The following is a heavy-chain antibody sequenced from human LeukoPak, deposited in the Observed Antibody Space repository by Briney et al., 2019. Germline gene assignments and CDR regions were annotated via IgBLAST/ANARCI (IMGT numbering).Heavy chain of an antibody. CDR1: GGSVSSGSYY. V-gene: IGHV4-61*01. CDR2: IYYSGST. Sequence: SETLSLTCTVSGGSVSSGSYYWSWLRQPPGTGLEWIGYIYYSGSTNYNPSLKSRVTISVDTSKNQFSLKLSSVTAADTAVYYCARVRVPMIVVVITKSGAFDIWGQGTMVTVSS. D-gene: IGHD3-22*01. J-gene: IGHJ3*02. CDR3: ARVRVPMIVVVITKSGAFDI.